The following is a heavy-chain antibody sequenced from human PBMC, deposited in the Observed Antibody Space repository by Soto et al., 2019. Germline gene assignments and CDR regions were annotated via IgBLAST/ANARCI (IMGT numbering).Heavy chain of an antibody. CDR2: ISSDGST. J-gene: IGHJ4*02. Sequence: EVQVVESGGGLVQPGGSLRLSCAVSGFTVNNIFMTWVRQAPGKGLEWVSVISSDGSTYYADSVKGRFTISRDNSKNTLFLEMRSLRAGDTVVYYCARDIFGGSYDFWHGGQGTLVTVSS. CDR1: GFTVNNIF. V-gene: IGHV3-66*01. D-gene: IGHD3-3*01. CDR3: ARDIFGGSYDFWH.